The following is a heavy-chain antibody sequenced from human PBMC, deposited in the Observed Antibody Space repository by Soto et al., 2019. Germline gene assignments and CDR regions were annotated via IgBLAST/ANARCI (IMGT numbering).Heavy chain of an antibody. CDR3: AREGTDSSGYYFDY. Sequence: SETLSLTCAVYGGSFSGYYWTWIRQPPGKGLEWIGEINHSGSTNCNPSLKSRVTISVDTSKNQFSLKPSSVTAADTAVYYCAREGTDSSGYYFDYWGQGTLVTVSS. D-gene: IGHD3-22*01. CDR2: INHSGST. J-gene: IGHJ4*02. V-gene: IGHV4-34*01. CDR1: GGSFSGYY.